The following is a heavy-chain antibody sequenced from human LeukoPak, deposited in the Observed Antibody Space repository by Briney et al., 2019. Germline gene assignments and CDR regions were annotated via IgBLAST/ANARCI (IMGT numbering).Heavy chain of an antibody. Sequence: SVKVSCKASGYTFTSNYIHWVRQAPGQGLEWMGGIIPIFGTANYAQKFQGRVTITADESTSTAYMELSSLRSEDTAVYYCARGPSGGGSYYGNGWGQGTLVTVSS. CDR2: IIPIFGTA. CDR3: ARGPSGGGSYYGNG. J-gene: IGHJ4*02. D-gene: IGHD1-26*01. V-gene: IGHV1-69*13. CDR1: GYTFTSNY.